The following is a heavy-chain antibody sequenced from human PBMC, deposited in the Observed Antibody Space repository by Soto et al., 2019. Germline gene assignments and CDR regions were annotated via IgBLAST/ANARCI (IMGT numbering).Heavy chain of an antibody. CDR1: GGSISSYY. Sequence: LSLTCTVSGGSISSYYWSWIRQPPGKGLEWIGYIYYSVSTNYNPSLKSRVTISVDTSKNQFSLKLSSVTAADTAVYYCARHETLKGDYDYWGQGTLVTVSS. D-gene: IGHD4-17*01. V-gene: IGHV4-59*08. J-gene: IGHJ4*02. CDR2: IYYSVST. CDR3: ARHETLKGDYDY.